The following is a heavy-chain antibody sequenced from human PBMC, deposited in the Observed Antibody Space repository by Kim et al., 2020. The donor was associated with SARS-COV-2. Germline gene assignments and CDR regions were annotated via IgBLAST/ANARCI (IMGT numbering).Heavy chain of an antibody. V-gene: IGHV3-53*04. J-gene: IGHJ4*02. CDR2: YSGGTK. Sequence: YSGGTKYNADSVKGRFTITRHNSKNTLYIQMNSLRAEDTAVYYCAREVEDWGQGTLVTVSS. CDR3: AREVED.